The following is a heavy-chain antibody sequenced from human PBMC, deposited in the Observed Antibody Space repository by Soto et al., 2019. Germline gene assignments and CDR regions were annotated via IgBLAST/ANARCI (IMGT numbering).Heavy chain of an antibody. J-gene: IGHJ5*02. Sequence: GASVKVSCKVSGYTLTELSMHWVRQAPGKGLEWMGGFDPEDGETIYAQKFQGRVTMTEDTSTDTAYMELSSLRSEDTAAYYCATNMGASRYRWFDPWGQGTLVNV. D-gene: IGHD1-26*01. CDR3: ATNMGASRYRWFDP. V-gene: IGHV1-24*01. CDR1: GYTLTELS. CDR2: FDPEDGET.